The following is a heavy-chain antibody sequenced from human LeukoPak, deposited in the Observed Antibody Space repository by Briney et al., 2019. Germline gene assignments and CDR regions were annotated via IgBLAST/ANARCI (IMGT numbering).Heavy chain of an antibody. CDR2: ISSSSSYI. V-gene: IGHV3-21*01. CDR3: ARDMGMNYYDSSGYYQLESDY. CDR1: GFTFSSYS. D-gene: IGHD3-22*01. J-gene: IGHJ4*02. Sequence: GGSLRLSCAASGFTFSSYSMNWVRQAPGKGLEWVSSISSSSSYIYYADSVKGRFTISRDNAKNSLYLQMNSLRAEDTAVYYCARDMGMNYYDSSGYYQLESDYWGQGTLVTVSS.